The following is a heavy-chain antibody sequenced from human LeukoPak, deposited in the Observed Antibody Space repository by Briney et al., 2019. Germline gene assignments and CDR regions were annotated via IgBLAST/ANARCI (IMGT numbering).Heavy chain of an antibody. CDR2: IYYSGST. V-gene: IGHV4-59*01. CDR3: AREKWTFDY. D-gene: IGHD1-26*01. CDR1: GASISSYY. Sequence: SETLSLTCSVSGASISSYYWTWIRQPPGKGLEWIGYIYYSGSTNYNPSLKSRVTISVDTSKNQFSLKLSSVTAADTAVYYCAREKWTFDYWGQGTLVTVSS. J-gene: IGHJ4*02.